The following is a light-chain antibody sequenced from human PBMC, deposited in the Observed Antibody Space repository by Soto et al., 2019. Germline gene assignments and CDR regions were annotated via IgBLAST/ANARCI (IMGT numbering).Light chain of an antibody. CDR2: DSS. CDR3: QQYDDWPLT. CDR1: QSVGRS. Sequence: VMTQSPATLSVSPGEGATLSCRASQSVGRSLAWYQQKPGQAPRLLIFDSSTRATGIPSKFRGSGSGTEFTLTISGLQSVAFAICYGQQYDDWPLTFGPGTKVDI. V-gene: IGKV3-15*01. J-gene: IGKJ3*01.